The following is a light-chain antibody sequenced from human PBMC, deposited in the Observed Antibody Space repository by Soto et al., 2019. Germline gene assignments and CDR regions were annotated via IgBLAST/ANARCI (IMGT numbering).Light chain of an antibody. CDR2: AAS. CDR3: QQYYSYPVT. CDR1: QGISSY. J-gene: IGKJ1*01. V-gene: IGKV1-8*01. Sequence: ALRMTHSPSSFSASTGDRVTITCRASQGISSYLAWYQQKPGKAPKLLIYAASTLQSGVPSRFSGSGSGTDFTLTISCLQSEDFATYYCQQYYSYPVTFGQGTKVDIK.